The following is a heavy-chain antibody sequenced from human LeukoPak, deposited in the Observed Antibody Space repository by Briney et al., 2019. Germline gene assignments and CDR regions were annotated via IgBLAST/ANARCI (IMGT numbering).Heavy chain of an antibody. Sequence: GGSLRLSCAASGFTFSSYSMNWVRQAPGKGLEWVSSISSSSSYIYYADSVKGRFTISRDNAKNSLYLQMNSLRAEDTAVYYCAREMVIVVVPAGLDPWGQGTLVTVSS. D-gene: IGHD2-2*03. V-gene: IGHV3-21*01. CDR3: AREMVIVVVPAGLDP. CDR2: ISSSSSYI. CDR1: GFTFSSYS. J-gene: IGHJ5*02.